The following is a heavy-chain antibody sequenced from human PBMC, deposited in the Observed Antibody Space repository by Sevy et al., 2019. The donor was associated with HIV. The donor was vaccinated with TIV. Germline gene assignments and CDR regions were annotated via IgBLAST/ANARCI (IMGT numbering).Heavy chain of an antibody. CDR1: GFTFSSYD. Sequence: GGSLRLSCAASGFTFSSYDMHWVRQAPGKGLEWVAIILHDGSYREHVDSVMGHFTMSIDNSKNTMYLHMNGLSIEDMTVYYCAKNRLPWGYCLSMHGLGVWGRGTTVSVSS. D-gene: IGHD3-16*01. CDR2: ILHDGSYR. V-gene: IGHV3-30*18. J-gene: IGHJ6*02. CDR3: AKNRLPWGYCLSMHGLGV.